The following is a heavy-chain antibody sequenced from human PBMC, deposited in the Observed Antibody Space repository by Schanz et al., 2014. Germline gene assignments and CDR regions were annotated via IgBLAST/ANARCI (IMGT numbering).Heavy chain of an antibody. D-gene: IGHD2-15*01. CDR3: SKDKQGSRSDDS. CDR2: ITTGGNT. Sequence: EVQLVESGGGLVQPGGSLRLSCSASGFTFSIHYMSWVRQAPGKGLEWVSSITTGGNTYYRDSVKGRFIVSRDNSKNTLYLEMNRLRVDDTAVYYCSKDKQGSRSDDSWGQGTLXTVSS. CDR1: GFTFSIHY. J-gene: IGHJ5*01. V-gene: IGHV3-23*04.